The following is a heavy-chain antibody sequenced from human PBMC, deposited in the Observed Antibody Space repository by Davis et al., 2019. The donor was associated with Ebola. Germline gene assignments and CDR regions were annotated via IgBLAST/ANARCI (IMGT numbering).Heavy chain of an antibody. CDR1: GYTFTGYY. Sequence: AASVKVSCKASGYTFTGYYLYWVRQAPGQGLEWMGRINPNSGGTNYAQKFQGRVTMTRDTSISTAYMELSRLRSDDTAVYYCARGGRRSSSWYSDYWGQGTLVTVSS. D-gene: IGHD6-13*01. CDR2: INPNSGGT. J-gene: IGHJ4*02. V-gene: IGHV1-2*06. CDR3: ARGGRRSSSWYSDY.